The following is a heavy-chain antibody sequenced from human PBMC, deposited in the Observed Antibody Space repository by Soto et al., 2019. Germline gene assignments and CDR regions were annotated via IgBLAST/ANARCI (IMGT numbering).Heavy chain of an antibody. J-gene: IGHJ4*02. CDR1: GLTFRAHE. CDR2: ISGSGTAE. CDR3: AREGDD. Sequence: GGSLRLSCVASGLTFRAHEVKAGRQAAGEMLEWISYISGSGTAEYYADSVKGRFTISRDNAQNTLYLQMYGLGSEDTCIYYCAREGDDWGQGTLVTVS. V-gene: IGHV3-48*03.